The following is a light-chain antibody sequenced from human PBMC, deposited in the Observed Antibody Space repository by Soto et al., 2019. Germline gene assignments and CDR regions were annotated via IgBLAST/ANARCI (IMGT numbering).Light chain of an antibody. CDR3: LQYNGYYRT. V-gene: IGKV1-5*01. Sequence: DVQMTQSPSSLSASVGDRVTITCRASLPISNYLAWYQQKPGKIPNLLIFDASTLESGVPSRFSGSGSGTTFTLTISSLQSDDFATYYCLQYNGYYRTFGQGTKVAIK. CDR2: DAS. J-gene: IGKJ1*01. CDR1: LPISNY.